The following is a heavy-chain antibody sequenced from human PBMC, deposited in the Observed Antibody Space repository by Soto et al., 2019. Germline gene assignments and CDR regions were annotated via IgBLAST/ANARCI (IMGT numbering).Heavy chain of an antibody. J-gene: IGHJ6*02. CDR1: GDSVSSNSAA. Sequence: SQTLSLTCAISGDSVSSNSAAWNWIRQSPSRGLEWLGRTYYRSKWYNDYAVSVKSRITINPGTSKNQFSLQLNSVTPEDTAVYYCARDNDIVVVPAAIGYGMDVWGQGTTVTVSS. CDR2: TYYRSKWYN. D-gene: IGHD2-2*01. CDR3: ARDNDIVVVPAAIGYGMDV. V-gene: IGHV6-1*01.